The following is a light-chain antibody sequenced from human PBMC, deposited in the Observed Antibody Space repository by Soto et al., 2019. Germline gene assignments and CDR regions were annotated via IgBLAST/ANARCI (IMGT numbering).Light chain of an antibody. CDR3: QQYNNFPPVT. Sequence: EIVMTQSPATLSVSPGERATLSCRASQSVSSNLAWYQQKPGQAPRLLIYGASTSATGIPARFSGSGSGTEFTLTISSLQSEDFAVYYCQQYNNFPPVTFGQGTKLEIK. J-gene: IGKJ2*01. V-gene: IGKV3-15*01. CDR2: GAS. CDR1: QSVSSN.